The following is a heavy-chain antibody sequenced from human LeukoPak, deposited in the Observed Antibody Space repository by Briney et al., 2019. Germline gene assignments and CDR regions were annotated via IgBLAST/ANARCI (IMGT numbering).Heavy chain of an antibody. D-gene: IGHD6-19*01. CDR1: GFTFDDYG. J-gene: IGHJ5*02. V-gene: IGHV3-20*04. Sequence: GGSLRLSCAASGFTFDDYGMSWVRQAPRKGLEWVSGINWNGGSTGYADSVKGRFTISRDNAKNSLYLQMNSLRAEDTAVYYCARDPSSGWYLKGWFDPWGQGTLVTVSS. CDR3: ARDPSSGWYLKGWFDP. CDR2: INWNGGST.